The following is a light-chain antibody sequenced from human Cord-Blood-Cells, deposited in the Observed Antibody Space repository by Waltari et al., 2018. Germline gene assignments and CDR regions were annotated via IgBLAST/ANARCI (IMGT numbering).Light chain of an antibody. CDR2: EVS. CDR3: SSYAGSNNLV. V-gene: IGLV2-8*01. J-gene: IGLJ2*01. CDR1: SSDVGGYNS. Sequence: QSALTQPPSASGSPGQSVTISCTGTSSDVGGYNSVSWYQQHPGKAPKLMIYEVSKRPSGVPDRFSGSKSGNTAFLTVSGLQAEDEADYYCSSYAGSNNLVFGGGTKLTVL.